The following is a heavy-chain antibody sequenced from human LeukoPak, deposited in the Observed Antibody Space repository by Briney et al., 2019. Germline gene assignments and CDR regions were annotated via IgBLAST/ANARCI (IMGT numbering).Heavy chain of an antibody. Sequence: ASVKVSCKASGYTFTSYYMHWVRQAPGQGLEWMGIINPSGGSTSYAQKFQGRVTMTRDMSTSTVYMELSSLRSEDTAVYYCARDAVPITMVRGVDPNWFDPWGQGTLVTVSS. CDR1: GYTFTSYY. D-gene: IGHD3-10*01. CDR2: INPSGGST. V-gene: IGHV1-46*01. J-gene: IGHJ5*02. CDR3: ARDAVPITMVRGVDPNWFDP.